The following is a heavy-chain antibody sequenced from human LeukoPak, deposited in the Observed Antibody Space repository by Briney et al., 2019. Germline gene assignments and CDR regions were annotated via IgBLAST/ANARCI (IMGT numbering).Heavy chain of an antibody. J-gene: IGHJ4*02. CDR3: ARDMGLGYCTNGVCSSLGY. CDR2: INDDGSAT. CDR1: GFTFSNYW. V-gene: IGHV3-74*01. D-gene: IGHD2-8*01. Sequence: GGSLRLFCAASGFTFSNYWMHCVRQVPGKGLVWVSRINDDGSATFYADSLKGRFTISRDNAKNKLFLQMSSLRAEDTAVYYCARDMGLGYCTNGVCSSLGYWGQGTLVTVSS.